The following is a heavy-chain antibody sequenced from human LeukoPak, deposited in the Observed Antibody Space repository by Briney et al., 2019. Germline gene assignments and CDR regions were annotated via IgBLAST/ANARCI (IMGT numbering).Heavy chain of an antibody. J-gene: IGHJ4*02. D-gene: IGHD2-2*01. CDR3: ARGSGYYQYYFDY. V-gene: IGHV4-34*01. CDR1: GGSFSGYY. Sequence: SETLSLTCAVYGGSFSGYYWSWIRQPPGKGLEWIGEINHSGSTNYNPSLKSRVTISVDTSKNQFSLKLSSVIAADTAVYYCARGSGYYQYYFDYWGQGTLVTVSS. CDR2: INHSGST.